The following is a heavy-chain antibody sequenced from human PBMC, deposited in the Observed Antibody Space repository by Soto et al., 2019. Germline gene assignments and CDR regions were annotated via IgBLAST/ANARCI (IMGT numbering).Heavy chain of an antibody. D-gene: IGHD1-26*01. J-gene: IGHJ4*02. CDR1: GFTFTKAY. CDR2: IKGSHAGGTT. CDR3: ATEGGYPGSHFYGAY. V-gene: IGHV3-15*01. Sequence: EVQLVESGGGLVEPGGSIRLSCVASGFTFTKAYMTWVRQAPGKGLEWVGRIKGSHAGGTTDYATSVKGRFTISRDDSKNPLYLPMNSLKAEDTSVYYCATEGGYPGSHFYGAYWGQGTLVTVSS.